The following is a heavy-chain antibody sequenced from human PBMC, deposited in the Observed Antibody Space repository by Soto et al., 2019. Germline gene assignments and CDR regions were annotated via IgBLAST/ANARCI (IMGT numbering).Heavy chain of an antibody. Sequence: ASVKVSCKASGYTFTSYCISWMRQAPGQGLEWMGWISAYNGNTNYAQKLQGRVTMTTDTSTSTAYMELRSLRSDDTAVYYCARDYGDYGPLYYYYGMDVWGQGTTVTVSS. D-gene: IGHD4-17*01. CDR2: ISAYNGNT. J-gene: IGHJ6*02. CDR3: ARDYGDYGPLYYYYGMDV. V-gene: IGHV1-18*01. CDR1: GYTFTSYC.